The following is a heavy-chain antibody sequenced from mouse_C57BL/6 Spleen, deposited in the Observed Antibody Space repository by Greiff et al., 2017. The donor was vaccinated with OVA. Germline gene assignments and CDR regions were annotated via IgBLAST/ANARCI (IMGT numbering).Heavy chain of an antibody. CDR1: GFNIKDDY. V-gene: IGHV14-4*01. CDR3: TNGSPCDY. D-gene: IGHD1-1*01. Sequence: EVQLQESGAELVRPGASVKLSCTASGFNIKDDYMHWVKQRPEQGLEWIGWIDPENGDTEYASKFQGKATITADTSSNTAYLQLSSLTSEDTAVYYCTNGSPCDYWGQGTTLTVAS. CDR2: IDPENGDT. J-gene: IGHJ2*01.